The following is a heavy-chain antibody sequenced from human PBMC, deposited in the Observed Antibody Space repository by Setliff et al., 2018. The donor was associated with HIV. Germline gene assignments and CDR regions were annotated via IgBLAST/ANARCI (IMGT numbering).Heavy chain of an antibody. J-gene: IGHJ3*02. D-gene: IGHD2-2*01. Sequence: SETLSLTCSVSGGSISSYYWSWIRQPPGKGLEWIGYIYTTGSTNYNPSLKSRVTMSVDTSKNQFSLKLSSVTAADTAVYYCARVPVCSSTSCLHVNAFDIWGQGTMVTVSS. V-gene: IGHV4-4*09. CDR1: GGSISSYY. CDR3: ARVPVCSSTSCLHVNAFDI. CDR2: IYTTGST.